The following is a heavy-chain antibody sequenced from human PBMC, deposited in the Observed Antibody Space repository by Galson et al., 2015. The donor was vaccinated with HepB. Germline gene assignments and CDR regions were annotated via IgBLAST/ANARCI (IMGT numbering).Heavy chain of an antibody. CDR2: IHPDDSDT. D-gene: IGHD7-27*01. CDR1: GYRFTDYY. CDR3: ASRPGDYFHH. J-gene: IGHJ4*02. V-gene: IGHV5-51*01. Sequence: QSGAEVKKPGESLKISCKASGYRFTDYYIAWVRQMPGKGLQWIGMIHPDDSDTRYSPAFQGQATISADKSTNTAYLQWTSLKASDTAIYYCASRPGDYFHHWGQGTLVTVSS.